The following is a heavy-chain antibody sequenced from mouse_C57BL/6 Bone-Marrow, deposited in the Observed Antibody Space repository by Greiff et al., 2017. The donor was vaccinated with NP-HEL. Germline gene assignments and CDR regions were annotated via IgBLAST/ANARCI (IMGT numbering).Heavy chain of an antibody. CDR3: ARRGRYPAWFAY. V-gene: IGHV5-12*01. J-gene: IGHJ3*01. Sequence: EVKLMESGGGLVQPGGSLKLSCAASGFTFSDYYMYWVRQTPEKRLEWVAYISNGGGSTYYPDTVKGRFTISRDNAKNTLYLHMSRLKSEDTAMYYCARRGRYPAWFAYWGQGTLVTVSA. CDR1: GFTFSDYY. CDR2: ISNGGGST. D-gene: IGHD1-1*01.